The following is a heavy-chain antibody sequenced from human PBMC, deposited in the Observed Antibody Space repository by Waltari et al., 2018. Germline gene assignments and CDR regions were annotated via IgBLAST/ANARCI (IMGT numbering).Heavy chain of an antibody. Sequence: EVQLVESGGGLVQPGRSLRLSCTASGFTFGDYAINWSRQAQGKGLEWVGFIRTKADGGTTEYAASGKGRFIISRDDSKRIAYLQMNSLRAEDTAVYYCARADSVAGIGFDYWGQGTLVTVSS. CDR2: IRTKADGGTT. J-gene: IGHJ4*02. CDR3: ARADSVAGIGFDY. V-gene: IGHV3-49*03. CDR1: GFTFGDYA. D-gene: IGHD6-19*01.